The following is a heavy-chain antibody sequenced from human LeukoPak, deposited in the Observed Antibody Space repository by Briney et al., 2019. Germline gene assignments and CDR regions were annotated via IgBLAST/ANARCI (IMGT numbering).Heavy chain of an antibody. CDR1: GGSISSHY. V-gene: IGHV4-59*11. Sequence: SETLSLTCTVSGGSISSHYWSWIRQPPGKGLEWIGYIYYSGSTNYNPSLKSRVTTSVDTSKNQFSLKLSSVTAADTAVYYCATSTRHDFWSGYPPLDHWGQGTLVTVSS. D-gene: IGHD3-3*01. J-gene: IGHJ4*02. CDR2: IYYSGST. CDR3: ATSTRHDFWSGYPPLDH.